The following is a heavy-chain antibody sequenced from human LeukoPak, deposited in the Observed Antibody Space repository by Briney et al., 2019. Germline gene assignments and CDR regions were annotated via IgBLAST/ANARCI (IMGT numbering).Heavy chain of an antibody. CDR2: ISHSGNT. CDR1: SYSISRGYY. J-gene: IGHJ4*01. D-gene: IGHD6-13*01. Sequence: PSETLSLTCTVSSYSISRGYYWGWIRQSPGKGLEWIGSISHSGNTYYSPFLKSRVTVSVDTPKNQFSLELRSVTAADTAVYYCVRVSSWGFDYWGRGTLVTVSS. CDR3: VRVSSWGFDY. V-gene: IGHV4-38-2*02.